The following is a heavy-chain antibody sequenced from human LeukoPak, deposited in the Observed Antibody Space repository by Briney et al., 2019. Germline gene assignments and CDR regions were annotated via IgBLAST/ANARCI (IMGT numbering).Heavy chain of an antibody. CDR2: INTNTGKP. CDR3: ARDPRGYLSDGSGYKDAFDV. V-gene: IGHV7-4-1*02. CDR1: GYTFATHS. Sequence: ASVKVSCKASGYTFATHSINWVRQAPGQGLEWMGWINTNTGKPTYAQGFTGRFVFSLDTSVSTAYLQISSLKPEDTAVYYCARDPRGYLSDGSGYKDAFDVWGQGTTVTVSS. J-gene: IGHJ3*01. D-gene: IGHD3-22*01.